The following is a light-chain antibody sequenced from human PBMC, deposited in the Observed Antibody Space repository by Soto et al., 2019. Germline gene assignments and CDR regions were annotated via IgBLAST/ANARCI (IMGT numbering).Light chain of an antibody. CDR3: QPSVRTPYT. CDR2: TAS. CDR1: QSIYTY. V-gene: IGKV1-39*01. Sequence: DIQMTQSPSSLSASVGDRITITCRAGQSIYTYLNWYQQRPGKAPKLLIFTASNLQSGVPSRFSGSGSGTDFTLTISSLQAEDFADYYWQPSVRTPYTFGQGNSLEL. J-gene: IGKJ2*01.